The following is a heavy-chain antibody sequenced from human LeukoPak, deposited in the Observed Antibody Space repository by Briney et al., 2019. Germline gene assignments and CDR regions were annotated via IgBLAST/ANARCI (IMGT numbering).Heavy chain of an antibody. CDR3: ARGLTSMPPGGY. D-gene: IGHD2/OR15-2a*01. CDR2: INHSGST. J-gene: IGHJ4*02. V-gene: IGHV4-34*01. CDR1: GGSFSGYY. Sequence: SETLSLTCAVYGGSFSGYYWSWIRQPPGKGLEWIGEINHSGSTNYNPSLKSRVTILVDTSKNQFSLKLSSVTAADTAVYYCARGLTSMPPGGYWGQGTLVTVSS.